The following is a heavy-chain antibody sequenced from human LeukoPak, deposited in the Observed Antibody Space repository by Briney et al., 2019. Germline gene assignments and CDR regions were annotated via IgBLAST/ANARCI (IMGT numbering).Heavy chain of an antibody. CDR3: ARDLTSTPNWEFDY. Sequence: ASVKVSCKASGYTFADYFIQWVRQAPGQGLEWVGRINCNSGGTEYAQKFQGRVTMTRDTSINRAYVEVSSLKSDDTAVYYCARDLTSTPNWEFDYWGQGTLVTVSS. J-gene: IGHJ4*02. D-gene: IGHD1-26*01. V-gene: IGHV1-2*06. CDR2: INCNSGGT. CDR1: GYTFADYF.